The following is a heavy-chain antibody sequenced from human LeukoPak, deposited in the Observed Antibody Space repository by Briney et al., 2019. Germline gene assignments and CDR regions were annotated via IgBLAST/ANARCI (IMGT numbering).Heavy chain of an antibody. Sequence: SETLSLTCTVSGGSISSGDYYWSWIRQPPGKSLEWIGYIYYSGSTYYNPSLKSRVTISVDTSKNQFSLKLSSVTAADTAVYYCARAGEISYDFFPSGFDPWGQGTLVTVSS. CDR1: GGSISSGDYY. CDR3: ARAGEISYDFFPSGFDP. J-gene: IGHJ5*02. CDR2: IYYSGST. D-gene: IGHD3-3*01. V-gene: IGHV4-30-4*01.